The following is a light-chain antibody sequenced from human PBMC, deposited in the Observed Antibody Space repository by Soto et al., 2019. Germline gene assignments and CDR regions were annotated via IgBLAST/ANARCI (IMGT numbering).Light chain of an antibody. Sequence: DIQMTQSPASLSASVGDRVTVTCRASQTIGNYLNWYQQKPGAAPRLLIYSTSALESGVPSRFSGRKLGADYTLTISSLPPADFAIYYCQQTCRTPHTFGQGTKRDIK. CDR2: STS. V-gene: IGKV1-39*01. CDR1: QTIGNY. CDR3: QQTCRTPHT. J-gene: IGKJ2*01.